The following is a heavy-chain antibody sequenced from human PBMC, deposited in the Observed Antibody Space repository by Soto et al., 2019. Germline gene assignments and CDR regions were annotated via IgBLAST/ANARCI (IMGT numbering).Heavy chain of an antibody. J-gene: IGHJ5*02. V-gene: IGHV1-3*01. CDR2: INAGNGNT. D-gene: IGHD3-10*01. Sequence: QVQLVQSGAEVKKPGASVKVSCKASGYTVTSYAMHWVRQAPGQRLEWMGWINAGNGNTKYSQKFQGRVTITRDTSASTAYMELSSLRSEDTAVYYCARVDYYGSGSYYRNWFDPWGQGTLVTVSS. CDR3: ARVDYYGSGSYYRNWFDP. CDR1: GYTVTSYA.